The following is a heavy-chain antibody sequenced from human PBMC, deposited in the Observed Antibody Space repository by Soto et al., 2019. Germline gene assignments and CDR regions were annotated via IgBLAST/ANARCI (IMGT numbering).Heavy chain of an antibody. V-gene: IGHV4-39*01. CDR2: IYYSGST. CDR1: GGSISSSSYY. CDR3: ARREHAFSPIAYGDYLLFFDY. J-gene: IGHJ4*02. D-gene: IGHD4-17*01. Sequence: SETLSLTCTVSGGSISSSSYYWGWIRQPPGKGLEWIGSIYYSGSTYYNPSLKSRVTISVDTSKNQFSLKLSSVTAADTAVYYCARREHAFSPIAYGDYLLFFDYWGQGTLVTVSS.